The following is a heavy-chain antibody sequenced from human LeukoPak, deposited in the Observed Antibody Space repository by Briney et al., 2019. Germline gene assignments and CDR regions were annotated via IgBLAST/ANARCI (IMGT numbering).Heavy chain of an antibody. Sequence: SETLSLTFTVFAGSIISGGYYWSWIRQHPGKGLEWIGEINHSGSTNYNPSLKSRVTISVDTSKNQFSLKLSYVTAVGTAVYYCASGPIIMVRGVIFYWGQGTLVTVSS. V-gene: IGHV4-34*01. CDR2: INHSGST. CDR3: ASGPIIMVRGVIFY. D-gene: IGHD3-10*01. CDR1: AGSIISGGYY. J-gene: IGHJ4*02.